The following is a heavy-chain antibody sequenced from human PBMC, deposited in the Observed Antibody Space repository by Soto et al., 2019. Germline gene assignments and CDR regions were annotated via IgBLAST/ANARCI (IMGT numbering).Heavy chain of an antibody. CDR2: IGTAGDT. V-gene: IGHV3-13*01. D-gene: IGHD5-12*01. J-gene: IGHJ4*02. CDR1: GFTFSSYD. Sequence: GGSLRLSCAASGFTFSSYDMHWVRQATGKGLEWVSAIGTAGDTYYPGSVKGRFTISRENAKNSLYLQMNSLRAEDTAVYYCARDREGYDGFDYWGQGTLVTVSS. CDR3: ARDREGYDGFDY.